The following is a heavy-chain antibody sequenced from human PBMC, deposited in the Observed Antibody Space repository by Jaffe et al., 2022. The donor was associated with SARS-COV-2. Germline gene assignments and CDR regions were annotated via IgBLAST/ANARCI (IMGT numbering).Heavy chain of an antibody. CDR3: ARDRLSSGSYYRWFDP. J-gene: IGHJ5*02. D-gene: IGHD3-10*01. CDR1: GGSFSGYY. V-gene: IGHV4-34*01. CDR2: INHSGST. Sequence: QVQLQQWGAGLLKPSETLSLTCAVYGGSFSGYYWSWIRQPPGKGLEWIGEINHSGSTNYNPSLKSRVTISVDTSKNQFSLKLSSVTAADTAVYYCARDRLSSGSYYRWFDPWGQGTLVTVSS.